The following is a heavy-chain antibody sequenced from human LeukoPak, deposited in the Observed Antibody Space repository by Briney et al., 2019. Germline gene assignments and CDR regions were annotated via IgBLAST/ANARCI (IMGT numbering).Heavy chain of an antibody. D-gene: IGHD6-19*01. J-gene: IGHJ4*02. CDR3: ARDPGYSSGWYMDLSG. Sequence: ASVKVSCKASGYTFTSYGISWVRQAPGQGLEWMGWISAYNGNTNYAQMLQGRVTMTTDTSTSTAYMELRSLRSDDTAVYYCARDPGYSSGWYMDLSGWGQGTLVTVSS. CDR2: ISAYNGNT. V-gene: IGHV1-18*04. CDR1: GYTFTSYG.